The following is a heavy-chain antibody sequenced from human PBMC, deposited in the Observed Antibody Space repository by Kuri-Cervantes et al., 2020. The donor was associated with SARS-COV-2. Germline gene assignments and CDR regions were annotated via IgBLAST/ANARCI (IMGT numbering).Heavy chain of an antibody. CDR2: IWYDGSNK. J-gene: IGHJ6*03. CDR1: GFTFSSYA. Sequence: GGSLRLSCAASGFTFSSYAMSWVRQAPGKGLEWVAVIWYDGSNKYYADSVKGRFIISRDNSKNTLFLQMNSLTADDSAVYYCARDFSTSPSYYFYYLDVWGKGTTVTV. CDR3: ARDFSTSPSYYFYYLDV. V-gene: IGHV3-33*08. D-gene: IGHD2-2*01.